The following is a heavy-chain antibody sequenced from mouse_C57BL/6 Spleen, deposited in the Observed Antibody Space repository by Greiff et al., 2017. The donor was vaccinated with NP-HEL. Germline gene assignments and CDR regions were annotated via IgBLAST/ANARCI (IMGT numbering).Heavy chain of an antibody. CDR1: GYTFTDYY. J-gene: IGHJ4*01. Sequence: EVQLQQSGPELVKPGASVKISCKASGYTFTDYYMNWVKQSHGKSLEWIGDINPNNGGTSYNQKFKGKATLTVDKSSSTAYMELRSLTSEDSAGYYCARDEGAMDYWGQGTSVTVAS. CDR2: INPNNGGT. CDR3: ARDEGAMDY. V-gene: IGHV1-26*01.